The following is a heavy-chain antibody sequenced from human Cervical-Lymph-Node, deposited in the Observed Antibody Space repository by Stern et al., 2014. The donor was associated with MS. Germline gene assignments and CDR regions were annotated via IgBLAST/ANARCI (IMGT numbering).Heavy chain of an antibody. CDR3: ATYYFDSSGYFRFDP. V-gene: IGHV1-2*02. J-gene: IGHJ5*02. CDR2: VKPNTGAT. CDR1: GYAFSDYY. D-gene: IGHD3-22*01. Sequence: QVQLVQSGAEVKKPGASVQISCKASGYAFSDYYLHWVRQAPGQGLEWMGWVKPNTGATKYVQKFQGRVTMTRDTSSSTAHLELKSLRSNDTAVYFCATYYFDSSGYFRFDPWGQGTLVTVSP.